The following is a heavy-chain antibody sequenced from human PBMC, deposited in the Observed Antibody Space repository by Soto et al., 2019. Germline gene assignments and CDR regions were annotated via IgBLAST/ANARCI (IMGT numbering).Heavy chain of an antibody. CDR3: AKDRHIIVVVTATRYVLDV. J-gene: IGHJ6*02. CDR2: ISGSGGST. Sequence: PGGSLRLSCAASGFTFSSYAMSWVRQAPGKGLEWVSAISGSGGSTYYADSVKGRFTISRDNSKNTLYLQMNSLGAEDTAVYYCAKDRHIIVVVTATRYVLDVWGQGTTVTVSS. CDR1: GFTFSSYA. V-gene: IGHV3-23*01. D-gene: IGHD2-21*02.